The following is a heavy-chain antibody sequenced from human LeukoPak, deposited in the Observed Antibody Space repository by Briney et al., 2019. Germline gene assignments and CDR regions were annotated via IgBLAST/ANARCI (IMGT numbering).Heavy chain of an antibody. V-gene: IGHV4-59*08. CDR2: IYYSGST. Sequence: SETLSLTCTVSGVSISSYYWSWIRQPPGKGLEWIGYIYYSGSTNYNPSLKSRVTISVDTSKNQFSLKLSSVTAADTAVYYCAREPADIVVVVDAFDIWGQGTMVTVSS. J-gene: IGHJ3*02. CDR1: GVSISSYY. D-gene: IGHD2-15*01. CDR3: AREPADIVVVVDAFDI.